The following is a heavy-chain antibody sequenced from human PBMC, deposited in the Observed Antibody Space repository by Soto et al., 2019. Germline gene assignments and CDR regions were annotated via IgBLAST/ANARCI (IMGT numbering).Heavy chain of an antibody. Sequence: APVKVSCKASGGTFSSYTISWLRQAPGQGLEWMGRIIPILGIANYAQKFQGRVTITADKSTSTAYMELSSLRSEDTAVYYCARGLMGAMYVVDDAFDIWGQGTMVTVSS. V-gene: IGHV1-69*02. J-gene: IGHJ3*02. CDR3: ARGLMGAMYVVDDAFDI. D-gene: IGHD1-26*01. CDR2: IIPILGIA. CDR1: GGTFSSYT.